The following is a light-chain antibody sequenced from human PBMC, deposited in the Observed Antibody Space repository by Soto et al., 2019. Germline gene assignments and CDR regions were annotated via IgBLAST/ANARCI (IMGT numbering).Light chain of an antibody. Sequence: EIVMTQSPATLSVSPGERATLSCRASQSVSNNLAWYQQKPGQAPRLLIYGASTRATGIPARFSGSGSGTAVTLTVSSLQSEDFAVYYCQQYNNWPLTFGGGTKVEIK. CDR1: QSVSNN. J-gene: IGKJ4*01. CDR3: QQYNNWPLT. CDR2: GAS. V-gene: IGKV3-15*01.